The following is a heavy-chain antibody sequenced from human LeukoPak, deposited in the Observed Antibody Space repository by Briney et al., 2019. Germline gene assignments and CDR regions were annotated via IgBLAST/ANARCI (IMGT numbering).Heavy chain of an antibody. V-gene: IGHV3-15*01. CDR2: IKSKIHGGTT. J-gene: IGHJ4*02. CDR1: GLTFSSAW. D-gene: IGHD5-12*01. CDR3: ATYSGYDALHDY. Sequence: GGSLRLSCAASGLTFSSAWMSWVRQAPGKGLEWVGRIKSKIHGGTTDYAAPVKGRFTISRDDSEDTVYLQMNSLKTEDTAVYYCATYSGYDALHDYWGQGTLVTVSS.